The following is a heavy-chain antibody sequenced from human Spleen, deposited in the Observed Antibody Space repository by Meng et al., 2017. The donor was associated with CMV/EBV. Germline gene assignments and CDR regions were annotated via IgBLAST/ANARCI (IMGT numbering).Heavy chain of an antibody. CDR1: GFTFDDYA. D-gene: IGHD2-2*01. J-gene: IGHJ4*02. CDR2: ITFRSGII. Sequence: SLKISCAASGFTFDDYALHWVRQVPGKGLEWVSGITFRSGIIGYSDSVNGRFTISRDNAKNSLYLQMNSLRPEDTALYYCTKDCTAWSSASCSDFWGWGTLVTVSS. CDR3: TKDCTAWSSASCSDF. V-gene: IGHV3-9*01.